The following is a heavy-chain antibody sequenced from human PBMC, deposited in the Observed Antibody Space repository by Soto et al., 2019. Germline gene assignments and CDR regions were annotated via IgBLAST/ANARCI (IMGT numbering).Heavy chain of an antibody. J-gene: IGHJ4*02. CDR3: ARTDGYEIEY. V-gene: IGHV5-51*01. CDR1: GYSFVSYW. Sequence: EESLKSSCNGSGYSFVSYWIGWVRQMPWKGLEWMGIIYPGDSDTRYSPSFQGQVTISADKSITTVYLQWSSLKASDTAMYYCARTDGYEIEYWGQGTLVTVSS. CDR2: IYPGDSDT. D-gene: IGHD5-12*01.